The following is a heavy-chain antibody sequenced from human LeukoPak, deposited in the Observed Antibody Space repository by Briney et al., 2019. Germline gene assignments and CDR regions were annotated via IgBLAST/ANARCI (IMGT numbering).Heavy chain of an antibody. V-gene: IGHV3-21*01. CDR3: ARESAYCGGDCYSSLYYFDY. CDR1: GFTFSSYS. D-gene: IGHD2-21*02. Sequence: PGGSLRLSCAASGFTFSSYSMNWVRQAPGKGLEWVSSISSSSSYIYYADSVKGRFTIPRDNAKNSLYLQMNSLRAEDTAVYYCARESAYCGGDCYSSLYYFDYWGQGTLVTVSS. CDR2: ISSSSSYI. J-gene: IGHJ4*02.